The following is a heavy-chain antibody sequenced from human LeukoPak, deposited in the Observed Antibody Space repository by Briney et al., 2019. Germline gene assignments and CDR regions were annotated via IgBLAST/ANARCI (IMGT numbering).Heavy chain of an antibody. CDR3: ARDNSVEDTAWWFDP. Sequence: ASVKVSCKASGYTFTSYYMHWVRQAPGQGLEWMGIINPSGGSTSYAQKFQGRVTMTRDMFTSTDYMELSSLRSEDTAVYYCARDNSVEDTAWWFDPWGQGTLVTVSS. D-gene: IGHD4-23*01. V-gene: IGHV1-46*01. CDR1: GYTFTSYY. CDR2: INPSGGST. J-gene: IGHJ5*02.